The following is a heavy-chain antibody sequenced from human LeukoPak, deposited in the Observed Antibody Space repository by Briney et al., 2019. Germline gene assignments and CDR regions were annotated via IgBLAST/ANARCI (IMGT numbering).Heavy chain of an antibody. Sequence: GGSLRLSCAASGFTFDDYAMHWVRQAPGKGLEWVSGISWNSGSIGYADSVKGRFTISRDNAKNSLYLQMNSLRAEDTALYYCAKDSSGGYGTDFDYWGHGTLVTVSS. J-gene: IGHJ4*01. V-gene: IGHV3-9*01. CDR2: ISWNSGSI. CDR3: AKDSSGGYGTDFDY. D-gene: IGHD5-12*01. CDR1: GFTFDDYA.